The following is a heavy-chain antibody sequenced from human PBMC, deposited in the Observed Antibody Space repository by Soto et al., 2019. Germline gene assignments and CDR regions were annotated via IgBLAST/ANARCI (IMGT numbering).Heavy chain of an antibody. J-gene: IGHJ4*02. CDR1: RASIYTYS. CDR3: ATIVGANDY. V-gene: IGHV4-4*07. CDR2: IYSSGSA. D-gene: IGHD1-26*01. Sequence: SETLSLTCTVSRASIYTYSWTWIRQPAGKGLQWIGHIYSSGSANYSPSLKSRVSMSVDSSKNQISLKLSSVTAADTAVYYCATIVGANDYWGQGALVTVFS.